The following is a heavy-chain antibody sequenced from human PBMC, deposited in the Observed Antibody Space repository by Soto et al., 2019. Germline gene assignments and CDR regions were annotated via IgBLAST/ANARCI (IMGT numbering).Heavy chain of an antibody. V-gene: IGHV4-59*01. J-gene: IGHJ6*02. CDR3: ARDPSWECSGGSCYGMDV. CDR1: GGSISSYY. CDR2: IYYSGST. Sequence: PSETLSLTCTVSGGSISSYYWSWIRQPPGKGLEWIGYIYYSGSTNYNPSLKSRVTISVDTSKDQFSLKRSSVTAADTAVYYCARDPSWECSGGSCYGMDVWGQGTTVTVSS. D-gene: IGHD2-15*01.